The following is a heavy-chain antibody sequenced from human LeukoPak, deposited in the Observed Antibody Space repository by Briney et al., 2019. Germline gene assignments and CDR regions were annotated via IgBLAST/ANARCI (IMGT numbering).Heavy chain of an antibody. CDR3: AVVNRGLPSYYFDY. CDR1: GFTFSSYA. J-gene: IGHJ4*02. Sequence: GGSLRLSCAASGFTFSSYAMHWVRQAPGKGLEYVSAISSNGGSTYYANSVKGRFTISRDNSKNTLYLQMGSLRAEDMAVYYCAVVNRGLPSYYFDYWGQGTLVTVSS. D-gene: IGHD7-27*01. V-gene: IGHV3-64*01. CDR2: ISSNGGST.